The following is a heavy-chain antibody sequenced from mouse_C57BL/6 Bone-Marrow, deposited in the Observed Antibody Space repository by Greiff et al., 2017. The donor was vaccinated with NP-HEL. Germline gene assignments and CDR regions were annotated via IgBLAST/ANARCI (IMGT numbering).Heavy chain of an antibody. Sequence: QVQLQQSGAELARPGASVKLSCKASGYTFTSYGISWVKQRTGQSLEWIGEIYPRSGNTYYNEKFKGKATLTADKSSSTAYMELRSLTSEDSAVYFCARRGVTTVEDFDYWGQGTTLTVSS. CDR1: GYTFTSYG. V-gene: IGHV1-81*01. D-gene: IGHD1-1*01. J-gene: IGHJ2*01. CDR3: ARRGVTTVEDFDY. CDR2: IYPRSGNT.